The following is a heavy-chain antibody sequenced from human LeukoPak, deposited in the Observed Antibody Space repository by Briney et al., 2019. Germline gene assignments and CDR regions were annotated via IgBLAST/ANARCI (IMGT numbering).Heavy chain of an antibody. D-gene: IGHD6-13*01. CDR1: GFTFSSYT. Sequence: GGSLRLSCAASGFTFSSYTIHWVRQPPGKGLEWVAVISFDGSNKYYADSVKGRFTISRDNSKNTLYLQMNSLRAEDTAVYYCARDFRVYSSSWYSRGSRYFDLWGRGTLVTVSS. CDR3: ARDFRVYSSSWYSRGSRYFDL. CDR2: ISFDGSNK. V-gene: IGHV3-30-3*01. J-gene: IGHJ2*01.